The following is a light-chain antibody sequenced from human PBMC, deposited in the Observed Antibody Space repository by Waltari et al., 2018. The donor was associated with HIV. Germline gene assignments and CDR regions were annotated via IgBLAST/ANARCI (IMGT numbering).Light chain of an antibody. J-gene: IGLJ2*01. Sequence: SSELTQAPAVSVALGQPVRITSQGDSLRSSYASWYQQKPGQAPVLVIYGKNNRPSGIPDRFSGSSSGNTASLTITGAQAEDEADYYCNSRDSSGNHPVVFGGGTKLTVL. CDR3: NSRDSSGNHPVV. V-gene: IGLV3-19*01. CDR1: SLRSSY. CDR2: GKN.